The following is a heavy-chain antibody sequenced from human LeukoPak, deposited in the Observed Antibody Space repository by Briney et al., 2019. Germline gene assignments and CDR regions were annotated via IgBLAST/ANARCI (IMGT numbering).Heavy chain of an antibody. J-gene: IGHJ4*02. CDR1: GGSISSSNSY. CDR2: IHYSGST. D-gene: IGHD2-2*02. V-gene: IGHV4-39*01. CDR3: ARHLSAAIPDY. Sequence: SETLSLTCTVSGGSISSSNSYWGWIRQPPGKGLEWIGSIHYSGSTYYNPSLKSRVTISVDTSKNQFSLKLSSVTAADTAVYYCARHLSAAIPDYWGQGTLVTVSS.